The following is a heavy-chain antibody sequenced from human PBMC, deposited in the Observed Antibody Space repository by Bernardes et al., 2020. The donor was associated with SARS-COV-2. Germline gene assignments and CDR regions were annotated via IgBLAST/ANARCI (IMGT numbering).Heavy chain of an antibody. J-gene: IGHJ6*02. D-gene: IGHD5-12*01. V-gene: IGHV3-74*01. CDR3: ARVHGGYTYYYYYYGMDV. CDR2: INSDGSST. CDR1: GFTFSSYW. Sequence: GGSLRLSCAASGFTFSSYWMHWVRQAPGKGLVWVSRINSDGSSTSYADSVKGRFTISRDNAKNTLYLQMNSLRAEDTAVYYCARVHGGYTYYYYYYGMDVWGQGTTVTVSS.